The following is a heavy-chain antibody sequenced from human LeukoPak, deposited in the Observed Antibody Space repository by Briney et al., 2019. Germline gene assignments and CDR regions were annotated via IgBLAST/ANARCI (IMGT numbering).Heavy chain of an antibody. Sequence: PGGSLRLSCAASGFTFTSYEMNWVRQAPGKGLERVSYITSSGNTIYYADSVKGRFTISRDNAKNSLYLQMNSLRAEDTAVYYCARDETPGGIDYWGQGTLVTVSS. V-gene: IGHV3-48*03. CDR2: ITSSGNTI. J-gene: IGHJ4*02. D-gene: IGHD1-1*01. CDR3: ARDETPGGIDY. CDR1: GFTFTSYE.